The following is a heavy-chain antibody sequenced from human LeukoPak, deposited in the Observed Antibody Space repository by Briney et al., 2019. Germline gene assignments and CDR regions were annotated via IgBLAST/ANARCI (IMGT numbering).Heavy chain of an antibody. Sequence: SVKVSCKASGGTFISYAISWVRQAPGQGLEWMGGIIPIFGTANYAQKFQGRVTITADESTSTAYMELSSLRSEDTAVYYCAREGIAAAGTITFDPWGQGTLVTVSS. J-gene: IGHJ5*02. CDR3: AREGIAAAGTITFDP. D-gene: IGHD6-13*01. CDR2: IIPIFGTA. V-gene: IGHV1-69*13. CDR1: GGTFISYA.